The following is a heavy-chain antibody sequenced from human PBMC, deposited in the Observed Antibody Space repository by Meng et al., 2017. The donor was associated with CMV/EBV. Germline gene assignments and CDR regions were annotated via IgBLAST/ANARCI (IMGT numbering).Heavy chain of an antibody. D-gene: IGHD1-1*01. CDR2: IYPNSGGT. CDR1: GYRCSHHY. V-gene: IGHV1-2*02. Sequence: QVQLARPVPEVESPGASVNVSCLTAGYRCSHHYMHWVRQAPGQGLEWMGWIYPNSGGTHYAQKFQDRVTMTRDTSISTVYMELSRLTSDDTAVYYCVRDHNWGPDYWGQGTLVTVSS. CDR3: VRDHNWGPDY. J-gene: IGHJ4*02.